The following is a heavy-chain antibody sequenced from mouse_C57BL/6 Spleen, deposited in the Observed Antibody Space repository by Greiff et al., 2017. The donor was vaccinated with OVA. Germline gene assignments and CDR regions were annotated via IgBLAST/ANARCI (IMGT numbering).Heavy chain of an antibody. CDR2: ISSGSSTI. Sequence: EVHLVESGGGLVKPGGSLKLSCAASGFTFSDYGMHWVRQAPEKGLEWVAYISSGSSTIYYADTVKGRFTISRDNAKNTLFLQMTSLRSEDTAMYYCARPSYYGSFAYWGQGTLVTVSA. CDR1: GFTFSDYG. CDR3: ARPSYYGSFAY. D-gene: IGHD1-1*01. V-gene: IGHV5-17*01. J-gene: IGHJ3*01.